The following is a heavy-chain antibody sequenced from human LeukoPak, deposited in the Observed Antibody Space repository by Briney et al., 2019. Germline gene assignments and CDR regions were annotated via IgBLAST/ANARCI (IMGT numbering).Heavy chain of an antibody. CDR1: GFTFSSYG. CDR2: ISGSGGST. Sequence: GGTLRLSCAASGFTFSSYGMSWVRQAPGKGLEWVSAISGSGGSTYYSDSVKGRFTISRDNSKNTLYLQMNSLRAEDTAVYYCARRAGAYSHPYDYWGQGTLVTVSS. J-gene: IGHJ4*02. D-gene: IGHD4/OR15-4a*01. V-gene: IGHV3-23*01. CDR3: ARRAGAYSHPYDY.